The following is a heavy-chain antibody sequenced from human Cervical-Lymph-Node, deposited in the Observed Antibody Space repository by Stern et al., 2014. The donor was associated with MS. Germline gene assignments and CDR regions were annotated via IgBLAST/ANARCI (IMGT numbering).Heavy chain of an antibody. D-gene: IGHD2-15*01. J-gene: IGHJ5*02. CDR1: GFTFSSYA. Sequence: DQLVESGGGVVQPGRSLRLSCAASGFTFSSYAMHWVRQAPGKGLEWGAVISYDGSNKYYADSVKGRFTISRDNSKNTLYLQMNSLRAEDTALYYCARDRVRWHADNWFDPWGQGTLVTVSS. CDR2: ISYDGSNK. CDR3: ARDRVRWHADNWFDP. V-gene: IGHV3-30*04.